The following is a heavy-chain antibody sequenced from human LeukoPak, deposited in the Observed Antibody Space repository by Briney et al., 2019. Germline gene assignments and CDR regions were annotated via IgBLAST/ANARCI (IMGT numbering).Heavy chain of an antibody. CDR2: IYHSGST. V-gene: IGHV4-4*02. J-gene: IGHJ4*02. Sequence: SSETLSLTCAVSGGSISSSNWWSWVRQPPGKGLEWIGEIYHSGSTNYNPSLKSRVTISVDKSKNQFSLKLSSVTAADTAVYYCARAGDYYDSSGDYWGQGTLVTVSS. D-gene: IGHD3-22*01. CDR3: ARAGDYYDSSGDY. CDR1: GGSISSSNW.